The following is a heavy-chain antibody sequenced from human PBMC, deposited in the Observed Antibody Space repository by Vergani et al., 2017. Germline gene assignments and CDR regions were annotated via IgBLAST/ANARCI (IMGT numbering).Heavy chain of an antibody. D-gene: IGHD6-6*01. V-gene: IGHV3-48*03. Sequence: EVQLLESGGGLVQPGGSLRLSCAASGFTLSSYAMGWVRQAPGKGLEGVSYISSSGSTIYYADSVKGRFTISRDNAKNSLYLQMNSLRAEDTAVYYCARDQGEQLVLSGMDVWGQGP. J-gene: IGHJ6*02. CDR2: ISSSGSTI. CDR1: GFTLSSYA. CDR3: ARDQGEQLVLSGMDV.